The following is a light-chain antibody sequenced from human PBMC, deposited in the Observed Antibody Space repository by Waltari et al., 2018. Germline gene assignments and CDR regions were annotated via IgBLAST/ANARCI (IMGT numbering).Light chain of an antibody. J-gene: IGKJ2*01. Sequence: EIVLTQSPDTLSLSPGERATLSCRASQSFSGTYLAWYQHKPGQPPRLLMYGTSIRAPLIPDRFSGSVSGTDFTLTLSRLEPEDFGLYYCQKYGSSPRYPFGQGTKLEI. CDR2: GTS. V-gene: IGKV3-20*01. CDR3: QKYGSSPRYP. CDR1: QSFSGTY.